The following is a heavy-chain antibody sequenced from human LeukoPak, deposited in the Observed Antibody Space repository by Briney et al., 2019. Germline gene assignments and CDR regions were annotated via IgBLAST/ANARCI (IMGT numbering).Heavy chain of an antibody. V-gene: IGHV3-21*04. Sequence: GGSLRLSCAASGFTFSSYSMNWVRQAPGKGLEWVSSISSSSSYIYYADSVKGRFTISRDSSKNTVYLQMSSLRAADTAIYYCAKLGSPAYYFDYWGQG. CDR3: AKLGSPAYYFDY. J-gene: IGHJ4*02. CDR1: GFTFSSYS. D-gene: IGHD2-2*01. CDR2: ISSSSSYI.